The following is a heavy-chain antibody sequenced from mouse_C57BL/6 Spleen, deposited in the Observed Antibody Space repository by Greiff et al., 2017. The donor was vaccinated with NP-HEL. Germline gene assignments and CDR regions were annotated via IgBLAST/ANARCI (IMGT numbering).Heavy chain of an antibody. CDR2: IYPGDGDT. J-gene: IGHJ3*01. Sequence: QVQLKESGAELVKPGASVKISCKASGYAFSSYWMNWVKQRPGKGLEWIGQIYPGDGDTNYNGKFKGKATLTADKSSSTAYMQLSSLTSEDSAVYFCARWVFSPYWGQGTLVTVSA. CDR3: ARWVFSPY. D-gene: IGHD6-2*01. CDR1: GYAFSSYW. V-gene: IGHV1-80*01.